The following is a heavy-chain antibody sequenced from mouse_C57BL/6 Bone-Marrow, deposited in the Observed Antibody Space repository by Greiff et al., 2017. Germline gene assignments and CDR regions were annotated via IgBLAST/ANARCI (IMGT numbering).Heavy chain of an antibody. CDR1: GYSITSGYY. J-gene: IGHJ2*01. V-gene: IGHV3-6*01. D-gene: IGHD2-3*01. CDR3: ARHDGYLDYFDY. Sequence: EVQLVESGPGLVKPSQSLSLTCSVTGYSITSGYYWNWIRQFPGNKLEWMGYISYDGSNNYNPSLKNRISITRDTSKNQFFLKLNSVTTEDTATYYCARHDGYLDYFDYWGQGTTLTVSS. CDR2: ISYDGSN.